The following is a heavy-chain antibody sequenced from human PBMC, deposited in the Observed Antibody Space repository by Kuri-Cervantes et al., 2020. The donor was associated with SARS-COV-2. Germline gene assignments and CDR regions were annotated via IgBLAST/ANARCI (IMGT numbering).Heavy chain of an antibody. J-gene: IGHJ4*02. D-gene: IGHD5-18*01. CDR1: GGSISSGDYY. CDR2: IYYSGST. CDR3: ARIHVDTLYYFDY. Sequence: SETLSLTCTVSGGSISSGDYYWSWIRQPPGKGLEWIGYIYYSGSTYYNPSLKSRVTISVDTSKNQFSLKLSSVTAADTAVYYCARIHVDTLYYFDYWGQGTLVTVSS. V-gene: IGHV4-30-4*01.